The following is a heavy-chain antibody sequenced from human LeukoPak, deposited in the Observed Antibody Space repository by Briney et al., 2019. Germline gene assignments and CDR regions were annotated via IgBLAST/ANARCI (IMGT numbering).Heavy chain of an antibody. CDR2: ISGSGDDT. CDR3: ARGDIVVVPAAMEYFQH. J-gene: IGHJ1*01. Sequence: GGSLRLSCADSGFTFSSYDMMWVRQAPGKGLECVSGISGSGDDTYDADSVKGRFTISRDNSKNTLYLQMNSLRAEDTAVYYCARGDIVVVPAAMEYFQHWGQGTLVTVSS. V-gene: IGHV3-23*01. D-gene: IGHD2-2*01. CDR1: GFTFSSYD.